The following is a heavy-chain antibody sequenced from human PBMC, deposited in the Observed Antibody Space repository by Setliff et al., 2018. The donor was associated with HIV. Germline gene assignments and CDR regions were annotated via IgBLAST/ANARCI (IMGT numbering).Heavy chain of an antibody. CDR3: ARLSSGWYNWFDP. CDR1: GGPISSSNYY. CDR2: IYYGGRT. V-gene: IGHV4-39*07. J-gene: IGHJ5*02. D-gene: IGHD6-19*01. Sequence: PSETLSLTCTVSGGPISSSNYYWSWIRQPPGKGLEWIGTIYYGGRTYYNAALKSRGSISADTSKNQFSLKVNSVTVADTAVYYCARLSSGWYNWFDPWGQGTLVTVSS.